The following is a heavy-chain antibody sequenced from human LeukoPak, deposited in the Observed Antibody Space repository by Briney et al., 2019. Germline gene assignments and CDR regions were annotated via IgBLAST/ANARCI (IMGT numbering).Heavy chain of an antibody. V-gene: IGHV1-2*02. Sequence: GASVKVSCKASGYTFTGYYMHWVRQAAGQGLEWMGWINPNSGGTNYAQKFQGRVTMTRDTSISTAYMELSRLRSDDTAVYYCASRSYDSSGYSYYYYYYGMDVWGQGTTVTVSS. J-gene: IGHJ6*02. CDR2: INPNSGGT. D-gene: IGHD3-22*01. CDR3: ASRSYDSSGYSYYYYYYGMDV. CDR1: GYTFTGYY.